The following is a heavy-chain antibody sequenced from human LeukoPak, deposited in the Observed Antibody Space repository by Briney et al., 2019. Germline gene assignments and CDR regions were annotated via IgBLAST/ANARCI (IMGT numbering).Heavy chain of an antibody. Sequence: PVKVSCKASGGTFSSYTISWVRQAPGQGLEWMGGIIPIFGTADYAQKFQGGVTITADESTSTAYMELSSLRSEDTAVYYCATTRGYSYGQGYWGQGTLVTVSS. D-gene: IGHD5-18*01. CDR3: ATTRGYSYGQGY. CDR2: IIPIFGTA. J-gene: IGHJ4*02. V-gene: IGHV1-69*01. CDR1: GGTFSSYT.